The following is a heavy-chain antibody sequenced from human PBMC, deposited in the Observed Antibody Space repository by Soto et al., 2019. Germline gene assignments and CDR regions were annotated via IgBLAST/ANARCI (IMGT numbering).Heavy chain of an antibody. Sequence: GGSLRLSCAASGFTFSNYAINWVRQAPGKGLEWVSVITSGSATYYADSVKGRFTISRDNSKNTLYLQMNSLRADDTAVYYCARDSYGMDVWGQGTTVTVSS. CDR1: GFTFSNYA. CDR3: ARDSYGMDV. V-gene: IGHV3-23*01. CDR2: ITSGSAT. J-gene: IGHJ6*02.